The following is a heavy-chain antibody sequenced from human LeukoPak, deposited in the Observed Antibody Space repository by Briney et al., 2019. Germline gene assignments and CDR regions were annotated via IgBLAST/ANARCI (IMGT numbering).Heavy chain of an antibody. Sequence: GGSLGLSCAASGYTFSDHIMNWVRQLPGKRLEWVAYVSGSGSTVYYADSVKGRFTISRDNGKSSLYLQMNSLRVEDTALYYCVRQFASWGQGTLVTVSS. CDR1: GYTFSDHI. CDR2: VSGSGSTV. CDR3: VRQFAS. J-gene: IGHJ4*02. V-gene: IGHV3-48*01.